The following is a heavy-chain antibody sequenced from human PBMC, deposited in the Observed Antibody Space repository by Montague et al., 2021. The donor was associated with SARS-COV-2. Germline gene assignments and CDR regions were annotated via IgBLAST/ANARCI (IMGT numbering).Heavy chain of an antibody. V-gene: IGHV4-61*02. J-gene: IGHJ4*02. Sequence: TLSLTCSVSAGSMSSSDFYWTWVRQPAGKGLEWIGRIYISGRTNYNPSLQSRVTMSLDTSKNEFYLRLCSVSAADTAVYYCARVSDGPEGNFDYWGQGTLVTVSS. D-gene: IGHD5-18*01. CDR1: AGSMSSSDFY. CDR3: ARVSDGPEGNFDY. CDR2: IYISGRT.